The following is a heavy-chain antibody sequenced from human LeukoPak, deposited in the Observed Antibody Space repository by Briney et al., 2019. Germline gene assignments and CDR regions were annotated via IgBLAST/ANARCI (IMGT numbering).Heavy chain of an antibody. CDR2: IRYDGSSK. CDR3: AKDFVAVSGFDQ. J-gene: IGHJ4*02. Sequence: GGSLRLSCAASGFTFSSYGMHWVRQAPGKGLEWVAFIRYDGSSKYYADSVRGRFTISRDNSKNTPYLQMNSLRAEDTAMYYCAKDFVAVSGFDQWGQRTPVTVSS. D-gene: IGHD6-19*01. CDR1: GFTFSSYG. V-gene: IGHV3-30*02.